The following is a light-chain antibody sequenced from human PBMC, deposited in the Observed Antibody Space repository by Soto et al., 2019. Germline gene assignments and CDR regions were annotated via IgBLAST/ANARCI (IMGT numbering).Light chain of an antibody. CDR1: QSISGY. V-gene: IGKV3-11*01. CDR2: DAS. Sequence: EIVLTQSPATLSLSPGERATLSCRASQSISGYLAWYQHRPGRAPRLLIYDASNRATGIPDRFSGRGSGTDFTLTISSLEPEDFAVYYCQQRASWPLTVGGGTALE. J-gene: IGKJ4*01. CDR3: QQRASWPLT.